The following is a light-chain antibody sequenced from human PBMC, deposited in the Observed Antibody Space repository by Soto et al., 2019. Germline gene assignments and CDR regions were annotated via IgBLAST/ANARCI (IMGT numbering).Light chain of an antibody. V-gene: IGLV2-14*02. CDR2: EVN. Sequence: QSALTQPASVSGSPGQSITISCTGTNGDVGSYDLVSWYQRYPGEAPKLIIYEVNKRPSGISNRFSGSKSGNTASLTISGLQAEDEADYYCSSYTSSNIPVFGGGTKVTVL. J-gene: IGLJ2*01. CDR1: NGDVGSYDL. CDR3: SSYTSSNIPV.